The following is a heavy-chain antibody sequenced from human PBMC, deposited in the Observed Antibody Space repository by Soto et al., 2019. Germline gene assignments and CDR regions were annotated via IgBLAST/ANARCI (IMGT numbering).Heavy chain of an antibody. Sequence: SETLSLTCTVSGGSISSYYWSWIRQPPGKGLEWVGYIYYSGSTNYNPFLKRRVTISVDTSKNQFSLKLSSVTAADTAVYFCARDGYCSGGSCYSDYWGQGTLVTVSS. D-gene: IGHD2-15*01. CDR1: GGSISSYY. V-gene: IGHV4-59*01. CDR2: IYYSGST. CDR3: ARDGYCSGGSCYSDY. J-gene: IGHJ4*02.